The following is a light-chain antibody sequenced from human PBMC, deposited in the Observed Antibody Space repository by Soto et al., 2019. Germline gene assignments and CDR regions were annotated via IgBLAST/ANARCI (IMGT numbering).Light chain of an antibody. CDR1: QSITSW. Sequence: DIQMTQSPSTLSASVGDRVTITCRASQSITSWLAWYQQKPGKAPKLLIYKASSLESGVPSRFSGSGSGTEFTLTISSLQPDDFATYHCQHYNSYPWTFGQGTKVDIK. J-gene: IGKJ1*01. CDR3: QHYNSYPWT. CDR2: KAS. V-gene: IGKV1-5*03.